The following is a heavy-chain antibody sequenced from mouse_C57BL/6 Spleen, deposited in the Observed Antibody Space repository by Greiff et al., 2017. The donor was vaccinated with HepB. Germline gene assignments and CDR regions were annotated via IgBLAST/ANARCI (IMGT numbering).Heavy chain of an antibody. D-gene: IGHD1-1*01. Sequence: VQLQQSGPELVKPGASVKISCKASGYAFSSSWMNWVKQRPGKGLEWIGRIYPGDGDTNYNGKFKGKATLTADKSSSTAYMQLSSLTSEDSAVYFCARSGITAVVAPWFAYWGQGTLVTVSA. CDR3: ARSGITAVVAPWFAY. CDR2: IYPGDGDT. V-gene: IGHV1-82*01. J-gene: IGHJ3*01. CDR1: GYAFSSSW.